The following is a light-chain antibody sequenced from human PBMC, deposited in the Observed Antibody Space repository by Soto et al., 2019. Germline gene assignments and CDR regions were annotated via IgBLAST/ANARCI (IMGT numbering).Light chain of an antibody. CDR3: HHYTNWPRT. J-gene: IGKJ1*01. Sequence: EIVMTQSPATLSVSPGERATLSCRASQSVSSNLAWYQQKPGQAPRLLIYGASPRSTGIPARFSGSGSGTEFTLTISSLQSADFAVYYCHHYTNWPRTFGQGTPVHIK. CDR2: GAS. V-gene: IGKV3-15*01. CDR1: QSVSSN.